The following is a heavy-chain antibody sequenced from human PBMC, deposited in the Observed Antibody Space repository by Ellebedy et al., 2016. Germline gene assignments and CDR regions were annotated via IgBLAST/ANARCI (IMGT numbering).Heavy chain of an antibody. V-gene: IGHV4-59*08. D-gene: IGHD4-17*01. CDR1: GDSISSYY. CDR3: AGNYGAYFDY. CDR2: IYYSGST. Sequence: GSLRLSCTVSGDSISSYYWSWIRQPPGKGLEWIGYIYYSGSTNYSPSLKSRVTISVDTSKNQFSLKLSSVTAADTAVYYCAGNYGAYFDYWGQGTLVTVSS. J-gene: IGHJ4*02.